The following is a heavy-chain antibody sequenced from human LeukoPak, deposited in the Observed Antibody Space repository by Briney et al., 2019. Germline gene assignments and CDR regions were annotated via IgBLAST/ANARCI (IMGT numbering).Heavy chain of an antibody. CDR2: IYHNGNT. CDR3: VSQVSTYYFDY. V-gene: IGHV4-59*12. CDR1: GGSINFYY. Sequence: SETLSLTCTVSGGSINFYYWSWIRQPPGKGLEWIGYIYHNGNTNYNPSLKSRITMSVDPSKNQFSLKLNSVTAADTAVYYCVSQVSTYYFDYWGQGTLVTVSS. J-gene: IGHJ4*02.